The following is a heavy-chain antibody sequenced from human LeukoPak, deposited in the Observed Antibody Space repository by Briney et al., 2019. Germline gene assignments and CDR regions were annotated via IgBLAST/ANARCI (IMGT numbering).Heavy chain of an antibody. V-gene: IGHV3-30*18. CDR3: AKHSHDGSAPYYEVQLDY. CDR1: GFTFSSYG. J-gene: IGHJ4*02. CDR2: ISYDGSNK. D-gene: IGHD3-22*01. Sequence: GGSLRLSCAASGFTFSSYGMHWVRQAPGKGLEWVAVISYDGSNKYYADSVKGRFTISRDNSKNTVYLQMSSLRAEDTAMYYCAKHSHDGSAPYYEVQLDYWGQGTLVTVSS.